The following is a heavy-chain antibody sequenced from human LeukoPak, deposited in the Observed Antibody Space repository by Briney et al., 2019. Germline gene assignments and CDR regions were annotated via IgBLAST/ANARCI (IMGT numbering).Heavy chain of an antibody. CDR1: GGSFSGYY. CDR3: ARGVKPGYSYGPNFDY. Sequence: SETLSLTCAVYGGSFSGYYWSWIRQPPGKGLEWIGEISHSGSTNYNPSLKSRVTISVDTSKNQFSLKLSSVTAADTAVYYCARGVKPGYSYGPNFDYWGQGTLVTVSS. J-gene: IGHJ4*02. CDR2: ISHSGST. V-gene: IGHV4-34*01. D-gene: IGHD5-18*01.